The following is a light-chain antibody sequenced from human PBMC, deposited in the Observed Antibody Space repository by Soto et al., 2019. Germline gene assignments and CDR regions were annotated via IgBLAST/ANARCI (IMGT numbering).Light chain of an antibody. CDR1: QTVDTY. CDR2: DAS. CDR3: QQRKSRLT. Sequence: DIVLTQSPATLSLSPGERATLSCRASQTVDTYLAWYQQKPGQAPRLLIYDASRRAPGIPPRFSGSGSGTDFTLTVSSLEPEDFVVYYCQQRKSRLTFGGGTKVEIK. J-gene: IGKJ4*01. V-gene: IGKV3-11*01.